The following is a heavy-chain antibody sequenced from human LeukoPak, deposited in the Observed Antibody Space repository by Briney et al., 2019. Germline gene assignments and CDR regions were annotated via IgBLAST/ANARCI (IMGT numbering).Heavy chain of an antibody. V-gene: IGHV3-7*01. CDR1: GFTFSSCW. CDR3: AREKLDTRGYVDY. CDR2: IKQDGTDK. D-gene: IGHD3-22*01. J-gene: IGHJ4*02. Sequence: PGGSLRLSCVVSGFTFSSCWMSWVRQAPGKGLDWVANIKQDGTDKYYVDSVKGRFTISRDDAKNLLYLQMNSLRAEDTAVYYCAREKLDTRGYVDYWGQGTLVTVSS.